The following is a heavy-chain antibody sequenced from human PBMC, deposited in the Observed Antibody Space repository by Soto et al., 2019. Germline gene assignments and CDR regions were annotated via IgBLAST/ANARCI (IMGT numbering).Heavy chain of an antibody. CDR1: GFTFSSYA. Sequence: DVQLLESGGHLVQPGGSLRLSCAASGFTFSSYAMSWVRQAPGKGLEWVSSVSAGGDMTYYSDSVKGRFTISRDNYNNVLFLQMNSLRIEDTALYYCARGDRGGSGSPASYYCSGLDVWGQGTTVTVS. CDR3: ARGDRGGSGSPASYYCSGLDV. D-gene: IGHD2-15*01. CDR2: VSAGGDMT. V-gene: IGHV3-23*01. J-gene: IGHJ6*02.